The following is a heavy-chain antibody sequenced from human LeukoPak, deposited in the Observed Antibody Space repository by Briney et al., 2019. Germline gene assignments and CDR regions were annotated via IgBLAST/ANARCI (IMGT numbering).Heavy chain of an antibody. Sequence: GRSLRLSCAASGFTFSSYGMHWVRQAPGKGLEWVAIIWHDGTYKYYVDSVKGRFTISRDNSKNTLYLQMNSLRAEDTAVYYCAKDTLYDILTGYFDYWGQGTLVTVSS. J-gene: IGHJ4*02. CDR1: GFTFSSYG. CDR3: AKDTLYDILTGYFDY. V-gene: IGHV3-33*06. D-gene: IGHD3-9*01. CDR2: IWHDGTYK.